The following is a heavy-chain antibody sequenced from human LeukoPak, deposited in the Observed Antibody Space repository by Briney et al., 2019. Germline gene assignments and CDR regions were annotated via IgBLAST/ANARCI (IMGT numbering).Heavy chain of an antibody. J-gene: IGHJ3*02. CDR2: IKADGSVK. Sequence: GGSLRLSCAASEFTFSTFCMSWVRQAPGKGLEWVANIKADGSVKHYVDSMEGRFSISRDNARSSLYLQMNSLRAEDTAVYYCVRDSDYQRNSGGRYAHYDALDIWGHGTMVTVSS. D-gene: IGHD2-21*01. V-gene: IGHV3-7*01. CDR1: EFTFSTFC. CDR3: VRDSDYQRNSGGRYAHYDALDI.